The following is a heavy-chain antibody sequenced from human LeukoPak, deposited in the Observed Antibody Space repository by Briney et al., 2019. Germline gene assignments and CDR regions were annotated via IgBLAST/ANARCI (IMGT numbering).Heavy chain of an antibody. D-gene: IGHD3-22*01. CDR2: ISSSSSYI. CDR3: AKDKNYYDSSGYPGGY. V-gene: IGHV3-21*01. Sequence: LGGSLRLSCAASGFTFSSYSMNWVRQAPGKGLEWVSSISSSSSYIYYADSVKGRFTISRDNSKNTLYLQMNSLRAEDTAVYYCAKDKNYYDSSGYPGGYWGQGTLVTVSS. CDR1: GFTFSSYS. J-gene: IGHJ4*02.